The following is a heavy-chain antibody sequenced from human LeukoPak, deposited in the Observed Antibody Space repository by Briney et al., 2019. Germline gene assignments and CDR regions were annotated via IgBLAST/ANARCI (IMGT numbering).Heavy chain of an antibody. D-gene: IGHD3-16*01. CDR3: ARTGYGYNYFDY. CDR1: GFTFSNYS. Sequence: PGGSLRLSCAASGFTFSNYSMNWVRQAPGKGLEWVSSISSRSSYIYYADSVKGRFTISRDNAKNSLYLQMNSLRAEHTAVYYCARTGYGYNYFDYWGQGTLATVSS. CDR2: ISSRSSYI. J-gene: IGHJ4*02. V-gene: IGHV3-21*01.